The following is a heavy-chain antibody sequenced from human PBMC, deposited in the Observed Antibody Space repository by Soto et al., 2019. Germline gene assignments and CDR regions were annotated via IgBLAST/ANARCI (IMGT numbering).Heavy chain of an antibody. CDR2: INPKSGGT. CDR3: ARDLAKGGGSAGFDY. CDR1: GYTFTVYY. Sequence: ASVKVSCKASGYTFTVYYMHWVRQAPGQGLEWMGWINPKSGGTMYPQKFQGRVTMTWNTSISTAYMALTRLRSDDTAVYYCARDLAKGGGSAGFDYWGQGTLVTVSS. V-gene: IGHV1-2*02. D-gene: IGHD1-26*01. J-gene: IGHJ4*02.